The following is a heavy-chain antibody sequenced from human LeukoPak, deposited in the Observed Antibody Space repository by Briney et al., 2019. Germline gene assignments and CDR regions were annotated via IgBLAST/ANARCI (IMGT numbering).Heavy chain of an antibody. J-gene: IGHJ6*03. D-gene: IGHD6-6*01. Sequence: PSETLSLTCTVSGGSISSSSYYWGWIRQPPGKGLEWIGSIYYSGSTYYNPSLKSRVTISVDTSKNQFSLKLSSVTAADTAVYYCARPAGEADRRDYYYYYYMDVWGKGTTVTVSS. CDR1: GGSISSSSYY. CDR3: ARPAGEADRRDYYYYYYMDV. CDR2: IYYSGST. V-gene: IGHV4-39*01.